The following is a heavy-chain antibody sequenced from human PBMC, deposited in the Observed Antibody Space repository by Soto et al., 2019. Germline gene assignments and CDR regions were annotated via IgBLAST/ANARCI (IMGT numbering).Heavy chain of an antibody. Sequence: QVQLVQSGAEVKKPGASVKVSCKASNYTFNNYGISWVRQAPGQGLEWMGWISADNGKTQYAQKFQGRVTMTTDTSTSTVFMELGSLRSDDTAVYYCARVRITICGEWNWFDPWGQGTLVTVSS. V-gene: IGHV1-18*01. J-gene: IGHJ5*02. CDR2: ISADNGKT. CDR1: NYTFNNYG. CDR3: ARVRITICGEWNWFDP. D-gene: IGHD3-3*01.